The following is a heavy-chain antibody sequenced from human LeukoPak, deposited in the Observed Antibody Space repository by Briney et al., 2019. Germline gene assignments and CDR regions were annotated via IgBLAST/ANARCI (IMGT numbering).Heavy chain of an antibody. CDR1: GYTFTGYY. CDR2: INPNSGGT. V-gene: IGHV1-2*04. D-gene: IGHD3-10*01. J-gene: IGHJ4*02. CDR3: ARGFGSSGSLLTPWYYFDY. Sequence: ASVKVSCKASGYTFTGYYMHWVRQAPGQGLEWMGWINPNSGGTNYAQKFQGWVTMTRDTSISTAYMELSRLRSDDTAVYYCARGFGSSGSLLTPWYYFDYWGQGTLVTVSS.